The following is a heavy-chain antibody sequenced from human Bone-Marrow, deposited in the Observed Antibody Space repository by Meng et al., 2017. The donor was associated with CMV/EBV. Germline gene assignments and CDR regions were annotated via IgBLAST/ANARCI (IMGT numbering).Heavy chain of an antibody. V-gene: IGHV3-15*01. J-gene: IGHJ4*02. D-gene: IGHD5-18*01. Sequence: GHAGGFGGGLVAPVGSRILSCAASAFPCRYGWLSWVGQAPGKGLEWVGRIKTKPDGGTTDYAAPVKGSFTISRDDSKNTLYLQMNSLKTEDTAVYYCTTGIQLWADWGQGTLVTVSS. CDR3: TTGIQLWAD. CDR2: IKTKPDGGTT. CDR1: AFPCRYGW.